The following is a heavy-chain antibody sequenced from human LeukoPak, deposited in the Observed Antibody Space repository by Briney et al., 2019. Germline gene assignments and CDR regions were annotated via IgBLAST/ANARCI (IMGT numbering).Heavy chain of an antibody. Sequence: ASVKLSCTASGGTFSSYAISWVRQAPGQGLEWMGWISAYNGNTNYAQKLQGRVTMTTDTSTSTAYMELRSLRSDDTAVYYCARDRSDIVVVPAAMWGYYYYGMDVWGQGTTVTVSS. CDR1: GGTFSSYA. D-gene: IGHD2-2*01. CDR2: ISAYNGNT. CDR3: ARDRSDIVVVPAAMWGYYYYGMDV. J-gene: IGHJ6*02. V-gene: IGHV1-18*01.